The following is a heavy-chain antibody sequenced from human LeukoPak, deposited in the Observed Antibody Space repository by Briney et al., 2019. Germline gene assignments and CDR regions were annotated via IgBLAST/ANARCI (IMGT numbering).Heavy chain of an antibody. Sequence: GGSLRLSCAASELSFSSSWMTWVRQAPGKGLEWVANIKQDGSAKYYVDSVKGRFTISRDNAKNSLYLQMNSLRAEDTAVYYCARDSPSGSYGYWGQGTLVTVSS. CDR2: IKQDGSAK. D-gene: IGHD1-26*01. CDR1: ELSFSSSW. CDR3: ARDSPSGSYGY. J-gene: IGHJ4*02. V-gene: IGHV3-7*05.